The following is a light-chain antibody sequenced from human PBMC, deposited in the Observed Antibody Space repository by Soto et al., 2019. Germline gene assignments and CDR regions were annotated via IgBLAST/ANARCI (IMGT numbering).Light chain of an antibody. CDR1: QTISSY. Sequence: DIQMTQAPSSLSASIGGRITITCRASQTISSYLNWYQQKPGKAPELLIYAASTLQGGVPPRFSGSGSGTNFTLTISSLQPEDFATYYCQQSYNTPYTSGQGTTLEIK. J-gene: IGKJ2*01. CDR2: AAS. V-gene: IGKV1-39*01. CDR3: QQSYNTPYT.